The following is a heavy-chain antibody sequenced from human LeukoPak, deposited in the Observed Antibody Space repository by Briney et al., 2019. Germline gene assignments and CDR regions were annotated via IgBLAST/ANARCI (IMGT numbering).Heavy chain of an antibody. CDR3: ARAGQGYCTRAGRFLSLDY. Sequence: SETLSLTCAVSGGSISSSNWWCWGRQPPGKGLGGIGELYHSGSTNYNPSLKSRVTISIAKSNSQFSLKLNSVTAADTAVYYCARAGQGYCTRAGRFLSLDYWGQGTLVTVSS. CDR2: LYHSGST. V-gene: IGHV4-4*02. J-gene: IGHJ4*02. CDR1: GGSISSSNW. D-gene: IGHD2-8*01.